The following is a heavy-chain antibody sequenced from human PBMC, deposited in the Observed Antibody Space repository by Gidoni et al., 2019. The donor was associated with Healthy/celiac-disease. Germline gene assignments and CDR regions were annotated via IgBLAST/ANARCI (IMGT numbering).Heavy chain of an antibody. CDR3: AREDDFWSGYYSVFDY. CDR1: GYPFTGYY. CDR2: INPNSGGT. D-gene: IGHD3-3*01. V-gene: IGHV1-2*06. J-gene: IGHJ4*02. Sequence: QVQLVHSGAEVQKPGASVKVSCKASGYPFTGYYMHWVRQAPGKGLAWMGRINPNSGGTNYEQKLQGRVTMTRETSSSTAYRELSRLRSDDTAVYYCAREDDFWSGYYSVFDYWVQGTLVTVSS.